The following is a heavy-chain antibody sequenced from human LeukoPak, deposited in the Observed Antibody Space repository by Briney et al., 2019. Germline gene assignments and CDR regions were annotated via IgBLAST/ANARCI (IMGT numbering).Heavy chain of an antibody. CDR3: AKALYCSSTSCYVFDY. V-gene: IGHV3-30*19. D-gene: IGHD2-2*01. J-gene: IGHJ4*02. Sequence: PGGSLRLSCAASGFTFSSYGMHWVRQAPGKGLEWVAVISYDGSNKYYADSVKGRFTISRDNSKNTLYLQMNSLRAEDTALYYCAKALYCSSTSCYVFDYWGQGTLVTVSS. CDR1: GFTFSSYG. CDR2: ISYDGSNK.